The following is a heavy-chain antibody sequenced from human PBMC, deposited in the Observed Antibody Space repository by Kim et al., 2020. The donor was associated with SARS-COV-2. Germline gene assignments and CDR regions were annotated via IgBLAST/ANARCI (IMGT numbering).Heavy chain of an antibody. CDR3: AKDRIRGCSYGESDY. Sequence: GGSLRLSCAASGFTFSNYAMSWVRQAPGKGLEWVSVILGGGRATYYADSVKGRFTISRDNAKNTLYLQMNSLRAEDTAVYYCAKDRIRGCSYGESDYWGQGTLVTVSS. J-gene: IGHJ4*02. D-gene: IGHD5-18*01. V-gene: IGHV3-23*03. CDR2: ILGGGRAT. CDR1: GFTFSNYA.